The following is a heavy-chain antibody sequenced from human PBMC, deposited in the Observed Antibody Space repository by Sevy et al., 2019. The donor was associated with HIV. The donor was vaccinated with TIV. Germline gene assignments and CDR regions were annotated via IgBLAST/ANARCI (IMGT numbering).Heavy chain of an antibody. D-gene: IGHD2-21*02. Sequence: ASVKVSCKASGYTFTSYGISWVRQAPGQGLEWMGWISAYNGNTNYAQKLQGRVTMTTDTSTSTAYMELRSLRSDDTAVYYCARWNLPYCGGDCTEYFQHWGQGTLVTVSS. V-gene: IGHV1-18*04. CDR1: GYTFTSYG. CDR2: ISAYNGNT. J-gene: IGHJ1*01. CDR3: ARWNLPYCGGDCTEYFQH.